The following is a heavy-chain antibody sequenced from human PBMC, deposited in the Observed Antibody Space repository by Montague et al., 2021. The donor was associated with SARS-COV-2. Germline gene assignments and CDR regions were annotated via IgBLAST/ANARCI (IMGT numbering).Heavy chain of an antibody. CDR3: VSHIAAAGIDY. D-gene: IGHD6-13*01. V-gene: IGHV3-11*06. CDR2: ISSGSSYT. CDR1: GFTFSDYY. Sequence: SLRLSCAASGFTFSDYYMSWIRQAPGKGLEWVSYISSGSSYTNYADSVKGRFTISRDNAKNSLYLQMNSLRAEDTAVYYCVSHIAAAGIDYWGQGTLVTVSS. J-gene: IGHJ4*02.